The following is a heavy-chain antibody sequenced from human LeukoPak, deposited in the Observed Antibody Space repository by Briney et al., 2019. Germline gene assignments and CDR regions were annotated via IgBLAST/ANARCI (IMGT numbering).Heavy chain of an antibody. J-gene: IGHJ4*02. V-gene: IGHV4-59*01. Sequence: PSETLSLTCTVSGGSISSYYWSWIRQPPGKGLEWIGYIYYSGSTNYNPSLKSRVTISVDTSKNLFSLKLSAVTAADTAVYYCARGLYYGSGSYYYFDYWGRGTLVTVSS. CDR3: ARGLYYGSGSYYYFDY. D-gene: IGHD3-10*01. CDR1: GGSISSYY. CDR2: IYYSGST.